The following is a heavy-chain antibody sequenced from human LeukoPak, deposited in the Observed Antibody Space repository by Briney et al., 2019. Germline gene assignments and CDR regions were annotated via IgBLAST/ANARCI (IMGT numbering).Heavy chain of an antibody. D-gene: IGHD3-22*01. Sequence: SETLSLTCAVYGGSFSGYYWSWIRQPPGKGLEWIGEINHSGSTNYNPSLKSRVTISVDTSKNQLSLKLSSVTAADTAVYYCARGQYYDSSGLIDYWGQGTLVTVSS. J-gene: IGHJ4*02. CDR1: GGSFSGYY. V-gene: IGHV4-34*01. CDR3: ARGQYYDSSGLIDY. CDR2: INHSGST.